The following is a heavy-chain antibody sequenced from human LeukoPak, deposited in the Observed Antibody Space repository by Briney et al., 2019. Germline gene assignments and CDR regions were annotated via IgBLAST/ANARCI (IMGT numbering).Heavy chain of an antibody. CDR2: ISGSGGST. V-gene: IGHV3-23*01. D-gene: IGHD3-22*01. Sequence: PGGSLRLSCAVSGFTVSSNYMSWVRQAPGKGLEWVSAISGSGGSTYYADSVKGRFTISRDNSKNTLYLQMNSLRAEDTAVYYCAKVYDSSGYLNPHYFDYWGQGTLVTVSS. J-gene: IGHJ4*02. CDR1: GFTVSSNY. CDR3: AKVYDSSGYLNPHYFDY.